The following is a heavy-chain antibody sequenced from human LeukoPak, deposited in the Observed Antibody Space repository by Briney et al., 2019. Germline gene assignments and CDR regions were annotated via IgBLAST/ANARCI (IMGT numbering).Heavy chain of an antibody. V-gene: IGHV1-18*01. Sequence: GASVKVSCKASVYTFTSYGISWVRQAPGQGLEWMGWISAYNGNTNYAQKLQGRVTMTTDTSTSTAYMELRSLRSDDTAVYYCARDLGYSSSSGGYFDYWGQGTLVTVSS. CDR1: VYTFTSYG. CDR2: ISAYNGNT. D-gene: IGHD6-6*01. CDR3: ARDLGYSSSSGGYFDY. J-gene: IGHJ4*02.